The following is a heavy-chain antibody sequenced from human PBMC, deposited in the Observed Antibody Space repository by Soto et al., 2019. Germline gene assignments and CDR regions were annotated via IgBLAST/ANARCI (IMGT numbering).Heavy chain of an antibody. CDR3: ARLNGYCISTNCHGYYGMDV. CDR1: GDSVSTNSYS. J-gene: IGHJ6*02. D-gene: IGHD2-2*03. Sequence: SETLSLTCTVSGDSVSTNSYSWSWICQSTGKGLEWIGTIYSSENTYYNPSLLSRVTISVDTSKNEFSLRLSSVTAADTAVYYCARLNGYCISTNCHGYYGMDVWGQGTTVT. CDR2: IYSSENT. V-gene: IGHV4-39*01.